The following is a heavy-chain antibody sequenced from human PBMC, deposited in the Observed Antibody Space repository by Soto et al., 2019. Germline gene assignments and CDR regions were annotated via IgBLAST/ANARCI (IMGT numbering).Heavy chain of an antibody. D-gene: IGHD1-20*01. CDR2: ISSSGSTI. CDR3: AITGQRPITGSDY. J-gene: IGHJ4*02. V-gene: IGHV3-48*03. Sequence: GGSLRLSCVASGFTFSSYEMNWVRQAPGKGLEWVSYISSSGSTIYYADSVKGRFTISRDNAKNSLYLQMNSLRAEDTAVYYCAITGQRPITGSDYWGQGPLVTVS. CDR1: GFTFSSYE.